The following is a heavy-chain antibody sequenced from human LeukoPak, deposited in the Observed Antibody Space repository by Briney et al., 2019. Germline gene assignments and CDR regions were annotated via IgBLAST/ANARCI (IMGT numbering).Heavy chain of an antibody. CDR3: GRDRDIVAVRRKRLDY. D-gene: IGHD2-2*01. J-gene: IGHJ4*02. CDR2: ICGYNGDT. Sequence: WASPKVSCKASGYTFNLFGFSCGRPIPGQGREWVVWICGYNGDTNYAQNLQDRVTITTDTSRSTAYMELRSLASADTAIYFCGRDRDIVAVRRKRLDYWGQGTLVIVSS. V-gene: IGHV1-18*01. CDR1: GYTFNLFG.